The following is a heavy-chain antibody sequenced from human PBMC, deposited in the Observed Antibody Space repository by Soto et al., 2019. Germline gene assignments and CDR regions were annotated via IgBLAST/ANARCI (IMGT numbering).Heavy chain of an antibody. J-gene: IGHJ6*02. CDR3: ARTGALLWSGEEDLQTYYYYGMDV. D-gene: IGHD3-10*01. CDR2: ISYDGSNK. CDR1: GFTFSSYA. Sequence: VGSLRLSCAASGFTFSSYAMHWVRQAPGKGLEWVAVISYDGSNKYYADSVKGRFTISRDNSKNTLYLQMNSLRAEDTAVYYCARTGALLWSGEEDLQTYYYYGMDVWGQGTTVTVSS. V-gene: IGHV3-30-3*01.